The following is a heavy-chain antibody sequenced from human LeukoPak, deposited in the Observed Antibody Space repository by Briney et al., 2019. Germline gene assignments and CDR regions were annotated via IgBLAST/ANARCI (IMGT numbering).Heavy chain of an antibody. Sequence: GGSLRLSCAASGFTFSSHSMNWVRQAPGEGLEWVSYISSLSGTIYYADSVKGRFTISRDNAKISVYLQMDSLRAEGTAVYYCARDQGVATSYWGQGTLVTVSS. CDR1: GFTFSSHS. J-gene: IGHJ4*02. V-gene: IGHV3-48*01. CDR2: ISSLSGTI. CDR3: ARDQGVATSY. D-gene: IGHD2-15*01.